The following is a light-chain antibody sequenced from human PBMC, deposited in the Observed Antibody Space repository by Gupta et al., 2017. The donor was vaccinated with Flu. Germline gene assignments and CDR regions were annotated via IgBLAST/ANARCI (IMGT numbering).Light chain of an antibody. Sequence: DIQMTQSPSSLSASVGDRVTITCRASQSISSYLNWYQQKPGKAPTLLIYAASSFQSGVPSRFSGSGSGTDFTLTISSLQPEDFATYYCQQSYSTPPWTFGQGTKVEIK. CDR3: QQSYSTPPWT. CDR1: QSISSY. J-gene: IGKJ1*01. CDR2: AAS. V-gene: IGKV1-39*01.